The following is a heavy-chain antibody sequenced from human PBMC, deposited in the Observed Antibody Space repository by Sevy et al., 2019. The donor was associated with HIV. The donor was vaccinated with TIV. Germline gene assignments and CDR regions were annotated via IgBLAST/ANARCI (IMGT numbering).Heavy chain of an antibody. CDR3: AKPIRPHCGGDCYNDASDI. CDR2: IRYDGSNK. CDR1: GFTFSSYG. D-gene: IGHD2-21*01. V-gene: IGHV3-30*02. J-gene: IGHJ3*02. Sequence: GGSLRLSCAASGFTFSSYGMHWVRQAPGKGLEWVACIRYDGSNKYYADSVKGRFTISRDNSKNTLYLQMNSLRAEDTAVYYCAKPIRPHCGGDCYNDASDIWGQGTMVTVSS.